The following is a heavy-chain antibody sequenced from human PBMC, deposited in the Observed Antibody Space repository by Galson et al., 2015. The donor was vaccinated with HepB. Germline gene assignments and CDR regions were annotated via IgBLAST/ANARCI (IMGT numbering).Heavy chain of an antibody. D-gene: IGHD5-18*01. V-gene: IGHV1-18*01. CDR1: GYIFTNYG. CDR2: ISAYKRKT. CDR3: AREYMVTTRNWFDP. J-gene: IGHJ5*02. Sequence: SVKVSCTASGYIFTNYGISWVRQAPGQGLEWVGWISAYKRKTNYAQKFQGRVTMTTDTSTGTAYMLLRSLRSDDTAVYYCAREYMVTTRNWFDPWGQGTLVTVSS.